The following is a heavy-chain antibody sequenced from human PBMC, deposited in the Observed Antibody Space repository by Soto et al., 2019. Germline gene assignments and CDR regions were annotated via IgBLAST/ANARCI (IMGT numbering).Heavy chain of an antibody. CDR1: GFTVSGNY. D-gene: IGHD3-16*01. CDR3: ARAKRGGFDY. CDR2: MSSGGIT. Sequence: EVQLVESGGNLIHPGGSLRLSCAASGFTVSGNYIGWVRQAPGKGLECVSLMSSGGITYYTESVKGRFTISRDFSSNTVYLQMDTLRAEDTALYYCARAKRGGFDYWGQGTLVNVSS. J-gene: IGHJ4*02. V-gene: IGHV3-53*01.